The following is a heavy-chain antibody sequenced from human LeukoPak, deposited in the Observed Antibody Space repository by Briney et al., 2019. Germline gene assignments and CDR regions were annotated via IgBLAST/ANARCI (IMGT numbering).Heavy chain of an antibody. CDR3: ARVRVPSAVNDAFDI. CDR1: GYTFTSYG. D-gene: IGHD6-25*01. Sequence: ASVKVSCTASGYTFTSYGISWVRQAPGQGLEWMGWINPNSGGTNYAQKFQGRVTMTRDTSISTAYMELSRLRSDDTAVYYCARVRVPSAVNDAFDIWGQGTMVTVSS. J-gene: IGHJ3*02. V-gene: IGHV1-2*02. CDR2: INPNSGGT.